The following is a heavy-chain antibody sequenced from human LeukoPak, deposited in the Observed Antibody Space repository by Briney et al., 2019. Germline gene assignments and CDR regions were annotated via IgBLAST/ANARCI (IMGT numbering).Heavy chain of an antibody. CDR2: VYYRGST. V-gene: IGHV4-59*12. CDR3: ARGVEASGVGFYAFDI. J-gene: IGHJ3*02. CDR1: GDSISSYY. Sequence: SETLSLTCTVSGDSISSYYWNWIRQPPGKGLEWIGYVYYRGSTNYSPSLRSRVTMPVDTSKNQFSLKLKSVTAADTAVYYCARGVEASGVGFYAFDIWGQGTMVTVSS. D-gene: IGHD6-13*01.